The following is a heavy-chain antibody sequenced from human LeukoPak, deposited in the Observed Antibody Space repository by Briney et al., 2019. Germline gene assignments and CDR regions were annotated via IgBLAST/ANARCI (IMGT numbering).Heavy chain of an antibody. CDR1: GFTFSSYA. CDR2: IFGSGGSA. Sequence: GGSLRLSCTASGFTFSSYAMYWVRQAPGKGLEWVSGIFGSGGSAHYADSVKGRFTISRDNSQNTVYLQMYSLRAKDTAVYYCGKTTTGYSSGRNPAWPVDYWGQGTLVTVSS. V-gene: IGHV3-23*01. CDR3: GKTTTGYSSGRNPAWPVDY. J-gene: IGHJ4*02. D-gene: IGHD6-19*01.